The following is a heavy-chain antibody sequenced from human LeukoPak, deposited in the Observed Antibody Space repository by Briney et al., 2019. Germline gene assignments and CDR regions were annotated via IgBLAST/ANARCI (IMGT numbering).Heavy chain of an antibody. CDR3: TTEGAQFLFSKNFVYFDS. CDR2: IKSKTDGETT. V-gene: IGHV3-15*01. CDR1: GFTFTNVW. D-gene: IGHD2/OR15-2a*01. Sequence: PGGSLRLSCAASGFTFTNVWMSWVRQAPGKGLEWVGRIKSKTDGETTDYAAPVKGRFSISRDDSKNTLYLQMNTLKTEDTAVYYCTTEGAQFLFSKNFVYFDSWGQGALVTVSS. J-gene: IGHJ4*02.